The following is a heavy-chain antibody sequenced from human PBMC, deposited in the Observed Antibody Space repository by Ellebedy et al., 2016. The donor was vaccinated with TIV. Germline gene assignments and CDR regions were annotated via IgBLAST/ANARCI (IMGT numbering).Heavy chain of an antibody. D-gene: IGHD6-6*01. CDR3: ARHLHSSSSSPLDF. V-gene: IGHV4-39*01. CDR1: GGFISSSSYY. J-gene: IGHJ4*02. Sequence: MPSETLSLTCIVSGGFISSSSYYWGWIRQPPGKGLEWIGSIYYSGSTYYTTSLKSRVTISVDTSRNQFSLKLSSVTAADTAVYYCARHLHSSSSSPLDFWGQGTLVTVSS. CDR2: IYYSGST.